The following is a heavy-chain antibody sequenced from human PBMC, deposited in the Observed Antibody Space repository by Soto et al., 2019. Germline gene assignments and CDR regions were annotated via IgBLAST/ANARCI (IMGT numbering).Heavy chain of an antibody. CDR2: ISGSGGST. J-gene: IGHJ4*02. CDR1: GFTFSSYA. CDR3: ANSGSDCSGYSILYYFDY. Sequence: GGSLRLSCAASGFTFSSYAMSWVRQAPGKGLEWVSAISGSGGSTYYADSVKGRFTISRDNSKNTLYLQMNSLRAEDTAVYYCANSGSDCSGYSILYYFDYWGQGTLVTVSS. V-gene: IGHV3-23*01. D-gene: IGHD3-22*01.